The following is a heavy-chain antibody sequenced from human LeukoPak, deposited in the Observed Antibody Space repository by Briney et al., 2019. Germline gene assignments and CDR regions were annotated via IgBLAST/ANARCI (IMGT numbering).Heavy chain of an antibody. J-gene: IGHJ4*02. Sequence: PSETLSLTCTVSGGSVSSGVYFWSWIRQPPGKGLEWIGYVYYSGSTSYNPSLKGRVTISIDTSKNQFSLRLESVTAADTAVYYCTRESRPFCPFAYWGQGVLVTVSS. V-gene: IGHV4-61*08. CDR1: GGSVSSGVYF. D-gene: IGHD2-2*01. CDR2: VYYSGST. CDR3: TRESRPFCPFAY.